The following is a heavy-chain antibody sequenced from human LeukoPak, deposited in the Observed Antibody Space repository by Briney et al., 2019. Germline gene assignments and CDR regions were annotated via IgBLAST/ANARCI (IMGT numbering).Heavy chain of an antibody. J-gene: IGHJ6*02. D-gene: IGHD3-9*01. V-gene: IGHV3-21*01. CDR1: GFTFSSYW. CDR3: ARGGPNNFYYYILTGYDYYYGMDV. CDR2: ISSSSSYI. Sequence: GGSLRLSCAASGFTFSSYWMSWVRQAPGKGLEWVSSISSSSSYIYYADSVKGRFTISRDNAKNSLYLQMNSLRAEDTAVYYCARGGPNNFYYYILTGYDYYYGMDVWGQGTTVTVSS.